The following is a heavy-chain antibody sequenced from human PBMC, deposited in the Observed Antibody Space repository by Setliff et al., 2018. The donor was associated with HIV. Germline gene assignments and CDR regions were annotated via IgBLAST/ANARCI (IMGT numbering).Heavy chain of an antibody. J-gene: IGHJ4*02. V-gene: IGHV2-70*17. CDR3: ARTGAVAGRKPSLLLGYFDY. CDR2: IDWDDDK. CDR1: GFSLTTSGVC. Sequence: SGPTLVNPTQTLTLTCTFSGFSLTTSGVCVTWIRQSPGKALEWLARIDWDDDKFYSTSLKTRLTISKDTSKNQVVLTMTNMDPVETATYYCARTGAVAGRKPSLLLGYFDYWGQGALVTVSS. D-gene: IGHD6-19*01.